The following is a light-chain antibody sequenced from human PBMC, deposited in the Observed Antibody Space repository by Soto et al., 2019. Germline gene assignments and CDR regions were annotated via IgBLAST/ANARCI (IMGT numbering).Light chain of an antibody. CDR2: EVS. J-gene: IGLJ1*01. CDR3: SSYTTSTTVV. V-gene: IGLV2-14*03. Sequence: QSALTQPASVFGSPGQSITFSCTGTSSDVGGYNFVSWYQQHPGKAPKLMIYEVSSRPSGVSNRFSGSKSGNTASLTISGLQPEDAADYYCSSYTTSTTVVFGTGTKLTVL. CDR1: SSDVGGYNF.